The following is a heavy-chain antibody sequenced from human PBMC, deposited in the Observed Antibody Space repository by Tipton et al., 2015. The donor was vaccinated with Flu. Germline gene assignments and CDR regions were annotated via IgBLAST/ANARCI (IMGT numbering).Heavy chain of an antibody. J-gene: IGHJ5*01. D-gene: IGHD1-26*01. V-gene: IGHV1-3*01. CDR2: VNAGNGNT. CDR1: GDTFTSYA. CDR3: ARGRWVGTKQGYWFDF. Sequence: QLVQSGAEMKKPGASVKVSCKVSGDTFTSYAMQWVRQAPGQRPEWLGWVNAGNGNTKYSQKFQGRVTITRDASASTAYMEMSSLRSEDTAVYYCARGRWVGTKQGYWFDFWGQGTLVAVSS.